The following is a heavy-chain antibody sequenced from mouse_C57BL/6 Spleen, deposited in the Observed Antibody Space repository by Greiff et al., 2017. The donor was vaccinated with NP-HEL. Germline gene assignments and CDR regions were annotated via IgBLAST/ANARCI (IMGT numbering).Heavy chain of an antibody. Sequence: EVQLQQSGAELVRPGASVKLSCTASGFNIKDYYMHWVKQRPEQGLEWIGRIDPEDGDTEYAPKFQGKATMTADTSSNTAYLQLSSLTSEDTAVYYCTTTVVATPAWCAYWGQGTLVTVSA. V-gene: IGHV14-1*01. CDR2: IDPEDGDT. CDR1: GFNIKDYY. J-gene: IGHJ3*01. CDR3: TTTVVATPAWCAY. D-gene: IGHD1-1*01.